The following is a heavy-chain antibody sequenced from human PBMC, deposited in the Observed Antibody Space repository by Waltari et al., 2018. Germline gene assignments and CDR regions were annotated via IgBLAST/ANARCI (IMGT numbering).Heavy chain of an antibody. CDR1: GGSISSGSYY. D-gene: IGHD3-3*01. CDR3: ARARSGYSNYMDV. Sequence: QVQLQESGPGLVKPSQTLSLTCTVSGGSISSGSYYSSWIRQPAGKGLEWIGRIYTSGSTNYNPSLKSRVTISVDTSKNQFSLKLSSVTAADTAVYYCARARSGYSNYMDVWGKGTTVTVSS. CDR2: IYTSGST. J-gene: IGHJ6*03. V-gene: IGHV4-61*02.